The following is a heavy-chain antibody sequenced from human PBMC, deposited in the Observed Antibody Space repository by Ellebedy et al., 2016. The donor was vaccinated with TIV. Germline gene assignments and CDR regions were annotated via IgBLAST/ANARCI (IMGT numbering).Heavy chain of an antibody. D-gene: IGHD6-19*01. J-gene: IGHJ4*02. CDR1: SDSISSGGSY. Sequence: MPSETLSLTCTVSSDSISSGGSYWGWLRQPPGQGLEWNGSVYYTGYTNYKPSLKSRVSISVDTSKNQFSLKLRSVTAADTAVYYCARRHSSGWYSYFDFWGQGALVTVSS. CDR3: ARRHSSGWYSYFDF. CDR2: VYYTGYT. V-gene: IGHV4-39*01.